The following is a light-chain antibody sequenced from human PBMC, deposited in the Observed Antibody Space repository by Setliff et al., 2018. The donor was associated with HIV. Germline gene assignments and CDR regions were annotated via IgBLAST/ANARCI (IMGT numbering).Light chain of an antibody. CDR3: SSYASSNTLP. V-gene: IGLV2-14*01. CDR2: EVR. Sequence: QSALTQPASVSGSPGQSITISCTGTSSDVGGYSYVSWYQQHPGKAPKLIIYEVRNRPSGVSNRFSCSKSGNTASLTISGLQAEDEADYYCSSYASSNTLPFGTGTKVTVL. J-gene: IGLJ1*01. CDR1: SSDVGGYSY.